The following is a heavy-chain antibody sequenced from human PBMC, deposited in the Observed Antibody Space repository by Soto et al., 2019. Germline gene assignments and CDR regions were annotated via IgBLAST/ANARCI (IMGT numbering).Heavy chain of an antibody. D-gene: IGHD2-2*01. CDR2: IIPIFGIA. Sequence: QVQLVQSGAEVKKPGSSVKVSCKASGGTFSRYSITWVRQAPGHGLEWIGRIIPIFGIASYAQKFQGRVTVTEDESTSKAYMELSSLRSDDTAVYYCAREDRDRETGLVPAAIDGMDVWGQGTTVTVSS. CDR3: AREDRDRETGLVPAAIDGMDV. J-gene: IGHJ6*02. CDR1: GGTFSRYS. V-gene: IGHV1-69*08.